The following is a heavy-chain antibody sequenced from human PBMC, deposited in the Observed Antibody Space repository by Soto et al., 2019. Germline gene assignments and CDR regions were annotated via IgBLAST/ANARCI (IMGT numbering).Heavy chain of an antibody. Sequence: QVQLQQWGAGLLKPSETLSLTCAVYGVSFSGYYWSWIRQPPGKGLEWIGEINHSGSTNYNPSLNSRVTISVDTSKNQFSLKLSSVTAADTAVYYCARAWGGVPDYWGQGTLVTVSS. CDR2: INHSGST. J-gene: IGHJ4*02. CDR3: ARAWGGVPDY. V-gene: IGHV4-34*01. CDR1: GVSFSGYY. D-gene: IGHD3-16*01.